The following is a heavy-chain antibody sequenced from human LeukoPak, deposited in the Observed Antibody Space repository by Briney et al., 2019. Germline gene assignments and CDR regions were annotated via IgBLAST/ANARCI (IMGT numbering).Heavy chain of an antibody. V-gene: IGHV4-59*01. CDR1: GGSISSYY. J-gene: IGHJ5*02. Sequence: SETLSLTCTVSGGSISSYYWSWIRQPPGKGLEWIGYTYYSGSTNYNPSLKSRVTISVDTSKNQFSLKLSSVTAADTAVYYCARGPRWFDPWGQGTLVTVSS. CDR3: ARGPRWFDP. CDR2: TYYSGST.